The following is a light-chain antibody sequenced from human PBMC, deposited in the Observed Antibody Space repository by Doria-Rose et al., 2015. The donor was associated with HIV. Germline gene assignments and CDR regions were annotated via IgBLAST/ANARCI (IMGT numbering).Light chain of an antibody. J-gene: IGKJ1*01. Sequence: DIRVTQSPSYLSSSIGDRVTITCRASQTVSTYLNWFQQEPGKAPKLLIYAASRLQSGVPSRFSGSGSGTDFTLTISGLQPGDFATYYCQQTYSSPPWTFGQGTKVEMK. CDR2: AAS. V-gene: IGKV1-39*01. CDR1: QTVSTY. CDR3: QQTYSSPPWT.